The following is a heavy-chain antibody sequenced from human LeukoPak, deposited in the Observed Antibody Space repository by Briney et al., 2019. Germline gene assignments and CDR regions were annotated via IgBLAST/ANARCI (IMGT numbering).Heavy chain of an antibody. CDR3: AKRGGKDIVVVPAAPKRGAFDI. D-gene: IGHD2-2*01. J-gene: IGHJ3*02. CDR2: ISGSGGST. CDR1: GFTFSSYT. V-gene: IGHV3-23*01. Sequence: GGSLRLSCAASGFTFSSYTMSWVRQAPGKGLEWVSAISGSGGSTYYADSVKGRFTISRDNSKNTLYLQMNSLRAEDTAVYYCAKRGGKDIVVVPAAPKRGAFDIWGQGTMVTVSS.